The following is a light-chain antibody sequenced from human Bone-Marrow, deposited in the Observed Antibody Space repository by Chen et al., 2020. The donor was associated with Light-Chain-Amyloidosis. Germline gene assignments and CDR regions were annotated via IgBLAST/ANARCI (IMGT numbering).Light chain of an antibody. J-gene: IGLJ1*01. Sequence: QSALTQPASVSGSPGQSITISCTGTSSDVGGDNHVSWYQQHPDKATKLMIYEVTNRPSWVPDRFSGSKSDNTASLTISGRQTEDEADYFCSSYTITNTLVFGSGTRVTVL. CDR1: SSDVGGDNH. V-gene: IGLV2-14*01. CDR2: EVT. CDR3: SSYTITNTLV.